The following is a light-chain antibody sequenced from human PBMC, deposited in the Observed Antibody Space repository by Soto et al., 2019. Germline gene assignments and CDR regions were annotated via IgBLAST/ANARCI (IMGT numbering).Light chain of an antibody. CDR1: QSVLYSSNNKNY. Sequence: DIVMTQSPDSLAVSLGERATINCKSSQSVLYSSNNKNYLAWYQQKPGQPPKLLIYWASTRESGVPDRFNGSGSGTDFTLTISSLQAEDVAVYYCQQYYSTPRTFGQGTKLEIK. V-gene: IGKV4-1*01. J-gene: IGKJ2*01. CDR3: QQYYSTPRT. CDR2: WAS.